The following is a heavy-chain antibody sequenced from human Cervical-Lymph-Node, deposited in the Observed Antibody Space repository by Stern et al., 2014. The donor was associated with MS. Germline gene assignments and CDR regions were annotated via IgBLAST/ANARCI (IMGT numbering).Heavy chain of an antibody. CDR1: GGTFRNFS. D-gene: IGHD3-10*01. V-gene: IGHV1-69*09. CDR3: ATADYDFGSGPNN. Sequence: QLVQSGAEVKRPGSSVKVSCKPSGGTFRNFSVTWVRQAPGQGLEWVGKIVPILSPVTFLPKFQSRLKMTTDHSTKTAYMELSSLKAADTAVYYCATADYDFGSGPNNWGQGTLVTVSS. CDR2: IVPILSPV. J-gene: IGHJ4*02.